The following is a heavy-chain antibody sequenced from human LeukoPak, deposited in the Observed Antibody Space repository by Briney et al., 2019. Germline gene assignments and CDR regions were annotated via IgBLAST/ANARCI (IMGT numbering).Heavy chain of an antibody. CDR2: IYPGDSDT. V-gene: IGHV5-51*01. J-gene: IGHJ4*02. CDR3: AIQDSGDGYLY. Sequence: GESLKISCKASGYSFTSHWIGWVRQMPGEGLEWMGIIYPGDSDTKYSPSFQGQVTISTAKSISTAHRQWSSLKASDTAMYYCAIQDSGDGYLYWGQGTLVTVSS. D-gene: IGHD5-24*01. CDR1: GYSFTSHW.